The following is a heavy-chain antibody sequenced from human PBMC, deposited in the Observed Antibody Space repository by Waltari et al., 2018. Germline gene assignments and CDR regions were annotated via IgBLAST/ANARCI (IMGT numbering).Heavy chain of an antibody. J-gene: IGHJ6*02. CDR3: TTDIMLRVFSNV. CDR2: LDPEDEET. CDR1: GYSLSELS. V-gene: IGHV1-24*01. Sequence: QVQLVQSGAEVRKPGASVKVSCKVSGYSLSELSMHWVRQAPGKGLEWVGGLDPEDEETVYAQKCQGRVTMTEDTSTDTAYMELSSLRSDDTAVYYCTTDIMLRVFSNVWGQGTTVTVSS. D-gene: IGHD3-10*01.